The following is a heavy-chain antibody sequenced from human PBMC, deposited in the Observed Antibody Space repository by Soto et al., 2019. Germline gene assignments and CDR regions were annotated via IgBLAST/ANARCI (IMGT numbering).Heavy chain of an antibody. CDR3: ARDRCTTVRCYTHHFDV. Sequence: QVQLVQSGGEVTKPGASVKVSCKSSGYTFTSYGVSWVRQAPGQGLEWLGWISVYTGNTKQAQKFQDRVTLTTEAYTSTAYMELRSLRSDDTAVYCCARDRCTTVRCYTHHFDVWGQGTTVTVSS. CDR1: GYTFTSYG. CDR2: ISVYTGNT. V-gene: IGHV1-18*04. D-gene: IGHD2-8*01. J-gene: IGHJ6*02.